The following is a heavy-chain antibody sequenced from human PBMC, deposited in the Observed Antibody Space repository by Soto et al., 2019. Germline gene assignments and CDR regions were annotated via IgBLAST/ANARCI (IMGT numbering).Heavy chain of an antibody. Sequence: SETLSLTCTVSGGSISSSTYYWGWMRQPPGKGLEWIGSFFIGGNTYYNPSLKSRVTISVDTSKNQFSLKLSSVTAADTAVYYCARGFPPQVVVAPPAYYYGMDVWSQGTTVTVSS. CDR3: ARGFPPQVVVAPPAYYYGMDV. D-gene: IGHD2-15*01. CDR1: GGSISSSTYY. CDR2: FFIGGNT. V-gene: IGHV4-39*01. J-gene: IGHJ6*02.